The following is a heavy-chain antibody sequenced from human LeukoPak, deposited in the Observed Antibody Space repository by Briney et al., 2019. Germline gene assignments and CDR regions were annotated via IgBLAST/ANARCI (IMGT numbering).Heavy chain of an antibody. J-gene: IGHJ4*02. D-gene: IGHD2-2*01. CDR2: INPNSGGT. CDR1: GYTFTDYY. Sequence: ASVKVSCKASGYTFTDYYMHWVRQAPGPGLEWMGWINPNSGGTDYAQKFQGRVTMIRDTSISTDYMELSRLTSDDTAVYYCARGRYCSETSCSDFDSWGQGTLVTVSS. CDR3: ARGRYCSETSCSDFDS. V-gene: IGHV1-2*02.